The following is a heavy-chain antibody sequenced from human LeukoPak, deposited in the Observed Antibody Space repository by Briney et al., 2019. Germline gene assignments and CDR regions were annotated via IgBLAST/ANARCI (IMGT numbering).Heavy chain of an antibody. CDR3: ARDQPSVDY. Sequence: PGGSLRLSCAASGFTFSDYYMSWIRQAPGKGLEWVAYISSSGSTIYYADSVKGRFTISRDNAKNSLYLQTTGMGAEDTAVYYCARDQPSVDYWGQGTLVTVSS. V-gene: IGHV3-11*04. D-gene: IGHD1-14*01. CDR2: ISSSGSTI. CDR1: GFTFSDYY. J-gene: IGHJ4*02.